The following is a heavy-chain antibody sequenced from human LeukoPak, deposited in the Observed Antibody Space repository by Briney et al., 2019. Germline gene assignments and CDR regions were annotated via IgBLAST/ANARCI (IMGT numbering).Heavy chain of an antibody. CDR1: GFTFSSYS. Sequence: GGSLRLSCVASGFTFSSYSMNWVRQAPGKGLEWVSSISSSSSYIYYADSVKGRFTISRDNAKNSLYLQTNSLRAEDTAVYYCARVRSSWYCFDYWGQGTLVTVSS. CDR2: ISSSSSYI. J-gene: IGHJ4*02. V-gene: IGHV3-21*01. CDR3: ARVRSSWYCFDY. D-gene: IGHD6-13*01.